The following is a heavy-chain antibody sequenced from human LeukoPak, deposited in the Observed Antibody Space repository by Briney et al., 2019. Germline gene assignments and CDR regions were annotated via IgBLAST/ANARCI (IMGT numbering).Heavy chain of an antibody. CDR3: AKDRVRCSGGSCYPAFDY. CDR2: ISGSGGST. Sequence: GGSLRLSCAASGFTFSSYAMSWVRQAPGKGLEWVSAISGSGGSTYYADSVKGRFTISRDNSKNTLYLQMNSLRAEDTVVFYCAKDRVRCSGGSCYPAFDYWGQGTLVTVSS. V-gene: IGHV3-23*01. J-gene: IGHJ4*02. D-gene: IGHD2-15*01. CDR1: GFTFSSYA.